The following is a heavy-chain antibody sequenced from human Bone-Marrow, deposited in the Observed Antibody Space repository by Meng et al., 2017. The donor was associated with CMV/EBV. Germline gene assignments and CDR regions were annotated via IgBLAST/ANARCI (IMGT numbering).Heavy chain of an antibody. J-gene: IGHJ4*02. CDR1: GFTFSSYS. V-gene: IGHV3-21*01. CDR2: ISSSSSYI. Sequence: GGSLRLSCAASGFTFSSYSMNWVRQAPGKGLEWVSSISSSSSYIYYADSVKGRFTISRDNAKNSLYLQMNSLRAEDTAVYYCARALGYCSSTSCYTFYYWGRGTLVTVSS. D-gene: IGHD2-2*02. CDR3: ARALGYCSSTSCYTFYY.